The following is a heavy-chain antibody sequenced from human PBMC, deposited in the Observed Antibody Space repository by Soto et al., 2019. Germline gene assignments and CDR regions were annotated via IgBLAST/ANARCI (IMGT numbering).Heavy chain of an antibody. Sequence: QVQLQQWGAGLLKTSETLSLTCAVYGGSFSGSSWSWIRQPPGKGLEWIGEINHSGSTNYNPSLKSRVTISVDTSKNQFSLELSSVTAADTAVYYCARVLSNSYGYGMDVWGQGTTVTVSS. CDR3: ARVLSNSYGYGMDV. CDR2: INHSGST. CDR1: GGSFSGSS. J-gene: IGHJ6*02. D-gene: IGHD5-18*01. V-gene: IGHV4-34*01.